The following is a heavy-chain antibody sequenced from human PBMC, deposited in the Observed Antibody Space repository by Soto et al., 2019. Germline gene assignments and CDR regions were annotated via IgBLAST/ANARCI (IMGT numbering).Heavy chain of an antibody. D-gene: IGHD6-13*01. CDR3: AREGGSSSWFFDY. CDR1: GFTVSSNY. V-gene: IGHV3-66*01. CDR2: IYSGGST. J-gene: IGHJ4*02. Sequence: EVQLVESGGGLVQPGGSLRLSCAASGFTVSSNYMSWVRQAPGKGLEWVSVIYSGGSTYSSDSVKVRFTISRDNSKNTLYLQMNSLRAEDTAVYYCAREGGSSSWFFDYWGQGTLVTVSS.